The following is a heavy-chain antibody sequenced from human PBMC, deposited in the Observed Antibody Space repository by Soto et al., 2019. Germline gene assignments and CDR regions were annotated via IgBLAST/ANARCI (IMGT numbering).Heavy chain of an antibody. V-gene: IGHV4-59*08. D-gene: IGHD2-15*01. CDR2: IYYSGST. Sequence: SETLSLTCTVSGGSISSYYWSWIRQPPGKGLEWIGYIYYSGSTNYNPSLKSRVTISVDTSKNQFSLKLSSVTAADTAVYYCARHSPVVAATLDYWGQGTLVTVSS. CDR1: GGSISSYY. J-gene: IGHJ4*02. CDR3: ARHSPVVAATLDY.